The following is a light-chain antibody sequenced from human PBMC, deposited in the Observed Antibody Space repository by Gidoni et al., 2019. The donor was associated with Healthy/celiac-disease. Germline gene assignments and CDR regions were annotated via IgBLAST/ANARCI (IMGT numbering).Light chain of an antibody. CDR2: EAS. V-gene: IGKV3-11*01. CDR3: QQRSNWPPLT. CDR1: QSVSSY. Sequence: DIVLPQSPATLSLSPGERATLSCRASQSVSSYLAWYQQKPGQAPRLLIYEASNRATGIPARFSGSGSGTDFTLTISSLEPEDFAVYYCQQRSNWPPLTFXGXTKVEIK. J-gene: IGKJ4*01.